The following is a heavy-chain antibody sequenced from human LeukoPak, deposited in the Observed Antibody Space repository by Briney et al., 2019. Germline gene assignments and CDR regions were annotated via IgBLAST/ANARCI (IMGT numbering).Heavy chain of an antibody. Sequence: PSETLSLTCTVSGGSISHYYWSWIRQPPGEGLEWIGYIYFSGNTNYSPSLKSRVTISVDTSKTQFSLKLRSVTAADTAVYYCASLVGYPYYYGMDVWGQGTTVTVSS. CDR2: IYFSGNT. J-gene: IGHJ6*02. D-gene: IGHD5-12*01. V-gene: IGHV4-59*01. CDR3: ASLVGYPYYYGMDV. CDR1: GGSISHYY.